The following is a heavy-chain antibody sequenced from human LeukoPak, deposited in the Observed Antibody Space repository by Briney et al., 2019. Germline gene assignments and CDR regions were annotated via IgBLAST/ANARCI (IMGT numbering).Heavy chain of an antibody. CDR1: GYTFTGYY. V-gene: IGHV1-2*02. Sequence: ASVKVSCRASGYTFTGYYMHWVRQAPGQGLEWMGWINPNSGGTNYAQKFQGRVTMTRDTSISTAYMELSRLRSDDTAVYYCARDLGYCSSTSCYGSYYYGMDVWGQGTTVTVSS. D-gene: IGHD2-2*01. CDR2: INPNSGGT. J-gene: IGHJ6*02. CDR3: ARDLGYCSSTSCYGSYYYGMDV.